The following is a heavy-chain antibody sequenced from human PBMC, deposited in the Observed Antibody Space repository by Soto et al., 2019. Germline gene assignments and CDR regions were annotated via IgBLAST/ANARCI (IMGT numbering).Heavy chain of an antibody. V-gene: IGHV3-74*02. J-gene: IGHJ3*02. D-gene: IGHD1-26*01. CDR2: INSAGNST. CDR1: GFTFSRYW. Sequence: EAQLVESGGGLVQPGGSLRLSCVVSGFTFSRYWMHWVRQAPGKGLVWISGINSAGNSTTYADSVKDRFTISRDNAKNTVSLQMNSQRAEDKAVYYCARPTGLGLSGAFDTWGQWTMVTVST. CDR3: ARPTGLGLSGAFDT.